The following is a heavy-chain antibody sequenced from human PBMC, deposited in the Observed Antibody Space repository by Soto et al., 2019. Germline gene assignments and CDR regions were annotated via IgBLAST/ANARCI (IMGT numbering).Heavy chain of an antibody. CDR1: GGSISSSRCH. CDR3: ATQWITGSYYDAFDI. Sequence: SETLSLTCTVSGGSISSSRCHWGWIRQPPGKGLEWIASIKYSGTTFYNPSLKSRVTLSVDTSKNQFALKLSSVTAAETAVYYCATQWITGSYYDAFDIWGQGTMVTVSS. CDR2: IKYSGTT. D-gene: IGHD1-26*01. J-gene: IGHJ3*02. V-gene: IGHV4-39*01.